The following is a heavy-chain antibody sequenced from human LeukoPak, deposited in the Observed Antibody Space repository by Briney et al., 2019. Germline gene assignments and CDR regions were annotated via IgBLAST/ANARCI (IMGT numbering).Heavy chain of an antibody. CDR1: GFTFSSYG. CDR3: AGYFDY. V-gene: IGHV3-30*03. J-gene: IGHJ4*02. Sequence: PGGSLRLSCAASGFTFSSYGMHCVRQAPGKGLEWVAVISYDGSNKYYADSVKGRFTISRDNSKHTLYLQMNSRRAEDTAVYYCAGYFDYWGQGTLVTVSS. CDR2: ISYDGSNK.